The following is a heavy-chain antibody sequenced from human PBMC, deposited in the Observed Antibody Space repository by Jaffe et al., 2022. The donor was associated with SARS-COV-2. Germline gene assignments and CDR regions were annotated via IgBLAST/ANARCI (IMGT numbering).Heavy chain of an antibody. V-gene: IGHV4-61*02. J-gene: IGHJ4*02. CDR1: GGSISSGSYY. CDR3: ARDRAYGGPFDY. CDR2: IYTSGST. Sequence: QVQLQESGPGLVKPSQTLSLTCTVSGGSISSGSYYWSWIRQPAGKGLEWIGRIYTSGSTNYNPSLKSRVTISVDTSKNQFSLKLSSVTAADTAVYYCARDRAYGGPFDYWGQGTLVTVSS. D-gene: IGHD5-12*01.